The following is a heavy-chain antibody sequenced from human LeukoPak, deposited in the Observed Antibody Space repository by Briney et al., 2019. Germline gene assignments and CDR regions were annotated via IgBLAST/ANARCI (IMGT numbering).Heavy chain of an antibody. Sequence: SETLSLTCAVSGGSISSYYWSWIRQPAGKGLEWIGRICTSGSTNYNPSLKSRVTMSVDTSKNQFSLKLCSVTAADTAVYYCARDRSAYHVSDYYYYMDVWGKGTTVTVSS. CDR2: ICTSGST. J-gene: IGHJ6*03. D-gene: IGHD3-16*01. CDR3: ARDRSAYHVSDYYYYMDV. CDR1: GGSISSYY. V-gene: IGHV4-4*07.